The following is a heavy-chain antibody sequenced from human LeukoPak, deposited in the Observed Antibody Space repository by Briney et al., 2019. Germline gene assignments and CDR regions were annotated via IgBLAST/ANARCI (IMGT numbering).Heavy chain of an antibody. CDR3: ARVSSDGSGRLDP. CDR2: IYYSGST. Sequence: SETLSLTCIVSGGSISSYYWSWIRQPPGEGLEWIGYIYYSGSTNYNPSLNSRVTISVDTSKNQFSLKLSSVTAADTAVYYCARVSSDGSGRLDPWGQGTLVTVSS. V-gene: IGHV4-59*01. D-gene: IGHD3-10*01. J-gene: IGHJ5*02. CDR1: GGSISSYY.